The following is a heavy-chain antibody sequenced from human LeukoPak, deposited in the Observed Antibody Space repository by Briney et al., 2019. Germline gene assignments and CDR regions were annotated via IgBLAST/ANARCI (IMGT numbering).Heavy chain of an antibody. Sequence: SETLSLTCTVSGGSVSSAIYYWSWIRQPPGKGLEWIGYIFSSGTTNYNPSPKSRVTISVDTSKIQFSLKLSSMTAADAAVYYCARHPGGLQPHFDYWGQGTLVTVSS. CDR1: GGSVSSAIYY. V-gene: IGHV4-61*01. D-gene: IGHD5-24*01. CDR2: IFSSGTT. J-gene: IGHJ4*02. CDR3: ARHPGGLQPHFDY.